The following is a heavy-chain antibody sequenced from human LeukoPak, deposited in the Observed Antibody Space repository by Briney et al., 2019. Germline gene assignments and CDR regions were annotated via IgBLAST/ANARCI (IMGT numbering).Heavy chain of an antibody. CDR3: ARGQYHLLYWYFDL. D-gene: IGHD2-2*01. CDR1: GSMSNHF. CDR2: IYSSGST. Sequence: SETLSLTCTVFGSMSNHFWSWIRQPAGKGLEWIGRIYSSGSTNYNPSLKSRVTMSVDTSKNQFSLKLSSVTAADTAVYYCARGQYHLLYWYFDLWGRGTLVTVSS. V-gene: IGHV4-4*07. J-gene: IGHJ2*01.